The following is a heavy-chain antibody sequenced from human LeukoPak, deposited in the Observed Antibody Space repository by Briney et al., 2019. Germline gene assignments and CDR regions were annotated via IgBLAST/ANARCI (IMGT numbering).Heavy chain of an antibody. Sequence: GGSLRLSCAASGFTFRSYSMNWVRQAPGKGLEWVSSISSSSSYIYYADSVKGRFTISRDNAKNSLHLQMNSLRAEDTAVYYCARERIGYCSRTSCYLERYYYYMDVWGKGTTVTVSS. D-gene: IGHD2-2*01. V-gene: IGHV3-21*01. CDR1: GFTFRSYS. CDR2: ISSSSSYI. CDR3: ARERIGYCSRTSCYLERYYYYMDV. J-gene: IGHJ6*03.